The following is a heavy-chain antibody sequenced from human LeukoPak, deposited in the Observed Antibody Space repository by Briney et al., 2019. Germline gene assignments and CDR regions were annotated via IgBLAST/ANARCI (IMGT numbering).Heavy chain of an antibody. CDR1: GGSISSGGYY. CDR2: IYYSGST. V-gene: IGHV4-31*03. D-gene: IGHD1-1*01. Sequence: PSETLSLTCTVSGGSISSGGYYWSWIRQHPGKGLEWIGYIYYSGSTYYNPSLKSRVTISVDTSKNQFSLKLGSVTAADTAVYYCARRTTGSSNWFDPWGQGTLVTVSS. CDR3: ARRTTGSSNWFDP. J-gene: IGHJ5*02.